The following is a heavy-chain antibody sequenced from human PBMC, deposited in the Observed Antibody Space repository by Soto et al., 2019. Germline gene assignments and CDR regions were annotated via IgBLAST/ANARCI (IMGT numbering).Heavy chain of an antibody. Sequence: EVQLVESGGGLVQPGGSLRLSCAASGFTFSGSPIHWVRQASGKGLEWVGRIRNKVNSYATGYGASVKGRFTITRDDSKNTAYLQMNSLKTEDTAVYYCTKADRSGYSGANWGQGTLVTVSS. CDR2: IRNKVNSYAT. CDR3: TKADRSGYSGAN. D-gene: IGHD3-22*01. J-gene: IGHJ4*02. V-gene: IGHV3-73*01. CDR1: GFTFSGSP.